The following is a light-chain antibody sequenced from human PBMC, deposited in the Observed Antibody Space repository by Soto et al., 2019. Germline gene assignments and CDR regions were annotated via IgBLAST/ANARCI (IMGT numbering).Light chain of an antibody. CDR1: QSFRGL. CDR2: GAS. V-gene: IGKV3-20*01. Sequence: EVVLTQSPVTLSLSPGERATLSCRASQSFRGLLAWYQQKPGQAPRLLIYGASSRATGIPNRSSGSGSGTDFTLTISRLEPEDFAVYYCQQYGNSPQTCGQGTKVDIK. CDR3: QQYGNSPQT. J-gene: IGKJ1*01.